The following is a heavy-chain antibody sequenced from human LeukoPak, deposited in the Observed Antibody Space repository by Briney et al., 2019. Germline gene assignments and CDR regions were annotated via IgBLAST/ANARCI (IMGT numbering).Heavy chain of an antibody. D-gene: IGHD6-13*01. V-gene: IGHV3-30*04. Sequence: GGSLRLSCAASGFTFSSYAMHWVRQAPGKGLEWVAVISYDGSNKYYADSVKGRFTISRDNSKNTLYLQMNSLRAEDTAVYYCARAFPRRVAAAGSSDYYGMDVWGQGTTVTVSS. J-gene: IGHJ6*02. CDR3: ARAFPRRVAAAGSSDYYGMDV. CDR2: ISYDGSNK. CDR1: GFTFSSYA.